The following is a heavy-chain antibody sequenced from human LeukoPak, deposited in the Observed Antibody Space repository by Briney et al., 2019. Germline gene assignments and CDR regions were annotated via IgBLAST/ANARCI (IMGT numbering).Heavy chain of an antibody. D-gene: IGHD3-3*01. CDR2: INPSGGST. CDR3: ARDPNYDFWSGYRSRDDAFDI. V-gene: IGHV1-46*01. J-gene: IGHJ3*02. Sequence: ASVKVSCKASGGTFSSYAISWVRQAPGQGLEWMGIINPSGGSTSYAQKFQGRVTMTRDTSTSTVYMELSSLRSEDTAVYYCARDPNYDFWSGYRSRDDAFDIWGQGTMVTVSS. CDR1: GGTFSSYA.